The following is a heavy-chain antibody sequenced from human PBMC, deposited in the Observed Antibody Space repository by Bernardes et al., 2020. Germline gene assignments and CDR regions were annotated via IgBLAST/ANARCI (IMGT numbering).Heavy chain of an antibody. CDR1: GFTFSSYS. CDR2: ISSSSSYI. Sequence: GGSLRLSRAASGFTFSSYSMNWVRQAPGKGLEWVSSISSSSSYIYYADSVKGRFTISRDNAKNSLYLQMNSLRAEDTAVYYCARDHKTLGFDYWGQGTLVTVSS. V-gene: IGHV3-21*01. J-gene: IGHJ4*02. D-gene: IGHD7-27*01. CDR3: ARDHKTLGFDY.